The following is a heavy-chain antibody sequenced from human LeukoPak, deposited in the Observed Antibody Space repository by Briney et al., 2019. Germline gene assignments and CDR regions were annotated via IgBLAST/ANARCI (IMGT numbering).Heavy chain of an antibody. D-gene: IGHD6-19*01. CDR1: GFTFSYYG. J-gene: IGHJ4*02. CDR2: ISSDSRTI. V-gene: IGHV3-48*01. CDR3: AREISILAVTGTHLDS. Sequence: TGGSLRLSCAASGFTFSYYGMNWVRQAPGKGLEWVSHISSDSRTIQYADSVRGRFTISRDNAKNSLYLQMKSLRAEDTAIYYCAREISILAVTGTHLDSWGLGTLVTVSS.